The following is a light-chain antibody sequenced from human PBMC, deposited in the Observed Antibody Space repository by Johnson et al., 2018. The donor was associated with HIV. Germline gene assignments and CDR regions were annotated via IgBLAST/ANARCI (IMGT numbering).Light chain of an antibody. CDR1: SSNIGKNY. CDR3: ATWDSSLSAYV. J-gene: IGLJ1*01. V-gene: IGLV1-51*01. Sequence: QSVLTQPPSVSAAPRQKVTISCYGSSSNIGKNYVSWYRHLPGTAPKLLIYDNDKRPSGIPDRFSASKSGSSATLGITGLQTGDEADYYCATWDSSLSAYVFGPGTKVTIL. CDR2: DND.